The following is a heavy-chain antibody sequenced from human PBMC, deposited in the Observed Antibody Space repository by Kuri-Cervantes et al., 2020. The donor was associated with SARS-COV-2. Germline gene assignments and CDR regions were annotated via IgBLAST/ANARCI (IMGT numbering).Heavy chain of an antibody. CDR2: IKQDGSEK. Sequence: ETLSLTCAASGSTFSSYWMSWVRQAPGKGLEWVANIKQDGSEKYYVDSVKGRFTISRDNAKNSLYLQMNSLRAEDTAVYYCARARLIAVADYWGQGTLVTVSS. CDR1: GSTFSSYW. D-gene: IGHD6-19*01. V-gene: IGHV3-7*01. J-gene: IGHJ4*02. CDR3: ARARLIAVADY.